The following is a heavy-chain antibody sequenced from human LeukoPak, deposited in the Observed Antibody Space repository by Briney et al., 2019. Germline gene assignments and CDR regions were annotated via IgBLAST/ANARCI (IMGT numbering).Heavy chain of an antibody. J-gene: IGHJ6*03. V-gene: IGHV3-20*04. CDR1: GFSFDDLG. Sequence: PGGSLRLSCAASGFSFDDLGMTWVRHVPGRGLEWVAGINWNCASTGYADSVRGRFTISRDNAKNSLYLQMNSLRAEDTALYYCARAVCPTIKFCDSSYFMDVWGKGTTVNVS. CDR2: INWNCAST. CDR3: ARAVCPTIKFCDSSYFMDV. D-gene: IGHD6-6*01.